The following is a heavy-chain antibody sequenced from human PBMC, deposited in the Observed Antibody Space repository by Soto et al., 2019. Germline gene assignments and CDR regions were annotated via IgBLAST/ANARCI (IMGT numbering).Heavy chain of an antibody. D-gene: IGHD3-22*01. CDR3: ARRGDSSGYYMGGAFDI. CDR1: GGSISSGGYY. V-gene: IGHV4-31*03. J-gene: IGHJ3*02. Sequence: PSETLSLTCTVSGGSISSGGYYWSWIRQHPGKGLEWIGYIFYSGSTFYNPSLKSRVTISVDKSKNQFSLKLSSVTAADTAVYYCARRGDSSGYYMGGAFDIWGQGTMVTVSS. CDR2: IFYSGST.